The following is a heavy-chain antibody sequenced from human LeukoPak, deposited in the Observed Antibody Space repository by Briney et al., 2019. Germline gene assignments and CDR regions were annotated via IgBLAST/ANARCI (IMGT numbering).Heavy chain of an antibody. CDR1: GESFRAYY. CDR2: ISHSGST. Sequence: KPSETLSLTCAAYGESFRAYYWTWLRQPPGKGLEWIGEISHSGSTNYNPSLKSRLTISVDTSENNLSLRQSSVTAADTDVYYCERGDYGNQRSNIWFDPWGQGTLVTVSS. CDR3: ERGDYGNQRSNIWFDP. V-gene: IGHV4-34*01. J-gene: IGHJ5*02. D-gene: IGHD4-11*01.